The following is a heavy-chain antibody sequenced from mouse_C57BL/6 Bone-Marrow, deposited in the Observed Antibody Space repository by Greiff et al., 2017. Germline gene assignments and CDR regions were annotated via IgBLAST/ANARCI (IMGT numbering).Heavy chain of an antibody. CDR1: GFTFSDYY. J-gene: IGHJ4*01. Sequence: VQLKESGGGLVQPGGSLKLSCAASGFTFSDYYMYWVRQTPEKRLEWVAYISNGGGSTYYPDTVKGRFTISRDNAKNTLYLQMSRLKSEDTAMYYCARGYPSKGDMDYWGQGTSVTVSS. CDR3: ARGYPSKGDMDY. D-gene: IGHD2-10*02. CDR2: ISNGGGST. V-gene: IGHV5-12*01.